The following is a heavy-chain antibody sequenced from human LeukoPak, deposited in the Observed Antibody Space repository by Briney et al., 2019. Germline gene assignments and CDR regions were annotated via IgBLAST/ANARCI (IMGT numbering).Heavy chain of an antibody. CDR2: ISAYNGNT. J-gene: IGHJ3*02. D-gene: IGHD5-12*01. CDR3: ASVYSGYDHDAFDI. Sequence: SVKLSCNASGYTFTSYGISWGRQAPGQGLEWMGWISAYNGNTNYAQKLQGRVTMTTDTSTSTAYMELRSLRSDDTAVYYCASVYSGYDHDAFDIWGQGTMVTVSS. V-gene: IGHV1-18*01. CDR1: GYTFTSYG.